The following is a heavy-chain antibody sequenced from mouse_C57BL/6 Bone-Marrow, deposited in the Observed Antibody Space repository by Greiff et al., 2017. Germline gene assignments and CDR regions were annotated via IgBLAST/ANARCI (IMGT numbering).Heavy chain of an antibody. J-gene: IGHJ2*01. Sequence: QVQLQQSGPELVKPGASVKISCKASGYAFSSSWMNWVKQRPGKGLEWIGRIYPGDGDTNYNGKFKGQATLTADKSSSTAYMQLSSLTSEDSAVYFCAPTGTYWWGQGTTLTVSS. D-gene: IGHD4-1*02. V-gene: IGHV1-82*01. CDR3: APTGTYW. CDR2: IYPGDGDT. CDR1: GYAFSSSW.